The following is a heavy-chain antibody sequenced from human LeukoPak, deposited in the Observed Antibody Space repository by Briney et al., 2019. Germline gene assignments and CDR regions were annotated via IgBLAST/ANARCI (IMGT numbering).Heavy chain of an antibody. Sequence: GASVKVSCKASGYTFTVYYMHWVRQAPGQGLECVGRINPNRGGTTYAQKFQGRVTMTRDTSISTAYMELSRLRPDDTAAYYCASTRGVVPARFDYWGQGTLVTVSS. J-gene: IGHJ4*02. V-gene: IGHV1-2*06. CDR3: ASTRGVVPARFDY. CDR1: GYTFTVYY. D-gene: IGHD2-2*01. CDR2: INPNRGGT.